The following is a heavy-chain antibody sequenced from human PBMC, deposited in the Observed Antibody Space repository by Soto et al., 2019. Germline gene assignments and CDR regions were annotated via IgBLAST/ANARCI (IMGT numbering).Heavy chain of an antibody. J-gene: IGHJ6*02. CDR2: SSGYNGNT. Sequence: QVQVVQSGDEVKKPGASVKVSCKASGYTFTNYGFSWVRQAPGQGLEWMGWSSGYNGNTKYAEKFQGRVTMTTDTSTSTADMELRSLRSDGTAVYYCAREGQAPYYYYGMDAWGQGTAVTVSS. CDR1: GYTFTNYG. V-gene: IGHV1-18*01. CDR3: AREGQAPYYYYGMDA.